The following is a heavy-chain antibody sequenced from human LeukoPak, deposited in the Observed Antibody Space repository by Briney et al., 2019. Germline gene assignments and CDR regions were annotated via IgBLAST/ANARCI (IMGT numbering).Heavy chain of an antibody. Sequence: GGSLRLSCAASGFTLSSYSMSWVRQAPGKGLEWVAALSVGGGDTYYADSVKGRFTISRAISKSTLYLQMNGLRAEDTATYYCARDYTEGITWYYYFDYWGQGTLVSDSS. CDR3: ARDYTEGITWYYYFDY. CDR2: LSVGGGDT. D-gene: IGHD3-16*01. J-gene: IGHJ4*02. CDR1: GFTLSSYS. V-gene: IGHV3-23*01.